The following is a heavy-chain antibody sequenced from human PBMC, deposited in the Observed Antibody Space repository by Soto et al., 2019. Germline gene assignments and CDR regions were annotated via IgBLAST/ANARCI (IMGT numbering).Heavy chain of an antibody. CDR2: INPNSVGT. V-gene: IGHV1-2*02. CDR3: ERDGDSSSPLVT. CDR1: GYTFTGNY. D-gene: IGHD6-6*01. J-gene: IGHJ3*01. Sequence: QVQLVQSGAEVKKPGASVKVSCKASGYTFTGNYMHWVRQAPGQGLEWMGLINPNSVGTNYAQKFQGRVTVIRATYISTAYMELSRLRSYDTAVYYGERDGDSSSPLVTWGRGKMVTVSS.